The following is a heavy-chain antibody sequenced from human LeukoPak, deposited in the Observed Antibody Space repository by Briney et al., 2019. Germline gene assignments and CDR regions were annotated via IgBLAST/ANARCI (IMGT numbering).Heavy chain of an antibody. V-gene: IGHV3-9*01. CDR2: IVWNSGSI. CDR1: GFTFDDYA. D-gene: IGHD6-19*01. J-gene: IGHJ3*02. Sequence: GGSLRLSCAASGFTFDDYAMRGVWQAPGKGRGGGSVIVWNSGSIGYADSVKGRFNISRDNAKNSLYLQMNSLRAEDTALYYCAKDRGRSGWTLLDAFDIWGQGTMVTVSS. CDR3: AKDRGRSGWTLLDAFDI.